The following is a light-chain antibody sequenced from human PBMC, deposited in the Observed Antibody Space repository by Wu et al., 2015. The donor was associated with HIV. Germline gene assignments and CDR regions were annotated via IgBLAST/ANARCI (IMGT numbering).Light chain of an antibody. V-gene: IGKV3-20*01. J-gene: IGKJ2*01. CDR2: AAS. CDR3: QQYGTSPAT. CDR1: QRIPNKY. Sequence: EIVLTQSPGTLSLSPGERASLSCRASQRIPNKYLAWYQHKPGQAPRLLIYAASSRATGIPERFSGSGSGTDLTLTINRLEPEDFVVYFCQQYGTSPATFGQGTKLEIK.